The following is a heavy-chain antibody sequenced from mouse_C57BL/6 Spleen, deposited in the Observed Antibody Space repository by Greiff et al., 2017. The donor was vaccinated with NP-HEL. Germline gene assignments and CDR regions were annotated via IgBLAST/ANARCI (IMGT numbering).Heavy chain of an antibody. CDR1: GYTFTDYY. D-gene: IGHD2-4*01. V-gene: IGHV1-76*01. J-gene: IGHJ1*03. CDR3: ARGYYEPARVDWYFDV. Sequence: VQLQQSGAELVRPGASVKLSCKASGYTFTDYYINWVKQRPGQGLEWIARIYPGSGNTYYNEKFKGKATLTAEKSSSTAYMQLSSLTSEDSAVYFCARGYYEPARVDWYFDVGGTGTTVTVSS. CDR2: IYPGSGNT.